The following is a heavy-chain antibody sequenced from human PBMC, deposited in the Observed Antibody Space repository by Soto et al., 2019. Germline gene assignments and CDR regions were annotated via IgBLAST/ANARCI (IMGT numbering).Heavy chain of an antibody. D-gene: IGHD3-10*01. V-gene: IGHV4-34*01. Sequence: SETLSLTCAVYGGSFSGYYWSWIRQPPGKGLEWIGEINHSGSTNYNPSLKSRVTISVDTSKNQFSLKLSSVTAADTAVYYCARGSGGPEFDYWGQGTLVTVSS. J-gene: IGHJ4*02. CDR2: INHSGST. CDR1: GGSFSGYY. CDR3: ARGSGGPEFDY.